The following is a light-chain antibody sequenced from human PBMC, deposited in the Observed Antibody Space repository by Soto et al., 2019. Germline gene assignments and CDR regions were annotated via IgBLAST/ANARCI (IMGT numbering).Light chain of an antibody. J-gene: IGLJ3*02. CDR2: GNR. V-gene: IGLV1-40*01. Sequence: QSLLTQPPSVSGAPGQRVTISCTGHSSNLGAGYDVHWYQQLPGAAPKLVIFGNRNRPSGVPERFSGSKSGTSASLAINGLQTEDEADYYCQAYDYSLTASVFGGGPKLTVL. CDR1: SSNLGAGYD. CDR3: QAYDYSLTASV.